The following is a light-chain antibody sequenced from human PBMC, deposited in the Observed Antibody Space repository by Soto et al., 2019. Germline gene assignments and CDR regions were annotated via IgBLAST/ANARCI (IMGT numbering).Light chain of an antibody. CDR2: GAS. J-gene: IGKJ1*01. Sequence: AIQMTQSPSSLSASVGDTVTITCRASQVIRNDLVWYQQKPGKAPKLLIYGASTLQSGVPSRFSGSRSGTDFTLTISSLQPEDFAIYYCLQDYDYPRTFGQGTKVEIK. CDR1: QVIRND. V-gene: IGKV1-6*01. CDR3: LQDYDYPRT.